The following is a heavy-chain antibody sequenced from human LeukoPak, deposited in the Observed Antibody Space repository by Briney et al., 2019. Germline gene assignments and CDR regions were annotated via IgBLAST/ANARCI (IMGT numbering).Heavy chain of an antibody. D-gene: IGHD3-9*01. CDR2: INSRGST. Sequence: SETLSLTCTVSGGSISSYYWSWVRQPAGKGLEWIGRINSRGSTNYNPSLKSRVTMSVDTSKNQFSLKLSSVTAADTAVYYCARARQTYYDILTGPGDYYFDYWGQGTLVTVSS. V-gene: IGHV4-4*07. CDR1: GGSISSYY. J-gene: IGHJ4*02. CDR3: ARARQTYYDILTGPGDYYFDY.